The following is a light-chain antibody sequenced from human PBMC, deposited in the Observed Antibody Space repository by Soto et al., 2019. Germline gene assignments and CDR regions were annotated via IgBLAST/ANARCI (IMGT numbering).Light chain of an antibody. V-gene: IGLV2-23*01. CDR1: SRDVGSYNF. CDR2: EGS. J-gene: IGLJ2*01. CDR3: CSYAGSSTLV. Sequence: QSVLTQPASVSGSPGQSITISCPGTSRDVGSYNFVSWYQQHPGKAPKLMIYEGSKRPSGVSNRFSGSKSGNTASLTISGLQAEDEADYYCCSYAGSSTLVFGGGTKVTVL.